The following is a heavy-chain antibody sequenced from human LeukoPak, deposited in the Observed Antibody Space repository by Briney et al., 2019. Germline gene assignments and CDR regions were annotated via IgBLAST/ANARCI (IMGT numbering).Heavy chain of an antibody. V-gene: IGHV1-8*01. CDR3: ARRRNYVGGVDP. Sequence: ASVKVSCKASGYTFTSYDINWVRQAPGQGLEWMGWMNPNSGNTGYAQKFQGRVTMTRNTPISTAYMELSSLRSEDTAVYYCARRRNYVGGVDPWGQGTLVTVSS. CDR1: GYTFTSYD. D-gene: IGHD1-7*01. CDR2: MNPNSGNT. J-gene: IGHJ5*02.